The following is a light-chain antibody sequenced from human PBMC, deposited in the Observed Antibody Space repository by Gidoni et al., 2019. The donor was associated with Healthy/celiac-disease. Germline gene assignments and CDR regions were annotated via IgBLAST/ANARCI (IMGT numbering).Light chain of an antibody. CDR3: AAGDDSLSGVV. Sequence: QSVLTPPPSASVTPGQRVTISCSGSSSNIGSNYVYWYQQLPGTAPKLLIYRKNQRPSGVPDRFSGSKSGTSASLAISGLRSEDEADYYCAAGDDSLSGVVFGGGTKLTVL. CDR1: SSNIGSNY. CDR2: RKN. V-gene: IGLV1-47*01. J-gene: IGLJ2*01.